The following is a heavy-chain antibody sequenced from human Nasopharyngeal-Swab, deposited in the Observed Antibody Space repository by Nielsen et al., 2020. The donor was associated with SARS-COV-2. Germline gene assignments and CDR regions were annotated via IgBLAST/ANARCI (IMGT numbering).Heavy chain of an antibody. Sequence: GESLKISCAASGFTFSSYGMHWVRQAPGKGLEWVAVIWYDGSNKYYEDSVKGRFTISRDNSKNTLYLQMNSLRAEDTAVYYCARDRCSSTSCYYYYYMDVWGKGTTVTVSS. J-gene: IGHJ6*03. CDR3: ARDRCSSTSCYYYYYMDV. V-gene: IGHV3-33*01. D-gene: IGHD2-2*01. CDR1: GFTFSSYG. CDR2: IWYDGSNK.